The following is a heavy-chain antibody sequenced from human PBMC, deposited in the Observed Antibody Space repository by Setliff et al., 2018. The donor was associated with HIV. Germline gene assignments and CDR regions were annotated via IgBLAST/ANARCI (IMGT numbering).Heavy chain of an antibody. D-gene: IGHD3-16*01. CDR1: GAPVTDSNW. CDR3: ARVSLDLKYYDSAGYTHPLYFFDY. CDR2: TYHTGST. V-gene: IGHV4-4*02. J-gene: IGHJ4*02. Sequence: SETLSLTCEVSGAPVTDSNWWNWVRQPPGKGLEGIGETYHTGSTNYSPSLERRVTISVDTSKNQFSLALTSVTAADTAIYFCARVSLDLKYYDSAGYTHPLYFFDYWGQGKLVTVS.